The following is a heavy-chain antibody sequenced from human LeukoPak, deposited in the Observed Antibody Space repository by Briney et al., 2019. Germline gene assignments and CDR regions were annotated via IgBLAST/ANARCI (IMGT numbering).Heavy chain of an antibody. V-gene: IGHV3-53*01. CDR1: GLTVSTNS. Sequence: PGGSLRLSCAASGLTVSTNSMTWVRQAPGMGLEWVSVVSSEGNTFYADSVKGRSTTSTDNSKNTLYLQMNSLRAEDTAVYYCARKVGYGYALDYWGQGTLVTVSS. CDR2: VSSEGNT. CDR3: ARKVGYGYALDY. J-gene: IGHJ4*02. D-gene: IGHD5-18*01.